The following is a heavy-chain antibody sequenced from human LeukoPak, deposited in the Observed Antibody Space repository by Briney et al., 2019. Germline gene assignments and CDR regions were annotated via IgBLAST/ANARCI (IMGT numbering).Heavy chain of an antibody. CDR2: VSYEGTIK. CDR1: GFTFSSYG. V-gene: IGHV3-30*03. CDR3: AREKFDS. Sequence: GGSLRLSCAASGFTFSSYGMHWVRQAPGKGLEWVAVVSYEGTIKYYSDSAKGRFTISRDNSNSLISLQMNDLTTEDTAVYYCAREKFDSWGQGTLVTVSS. J-gene: IGHJ5*01.